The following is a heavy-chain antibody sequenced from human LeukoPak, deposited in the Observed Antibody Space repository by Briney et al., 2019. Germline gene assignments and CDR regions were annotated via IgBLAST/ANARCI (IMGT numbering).Heavy chain of an antibody. Sequence: SETLSLTCIVSGGSINSYFWTWIRQPPGKGLQWIGYIYYTGSTNYNPSLKSQVTISLDTSKNQFSLNLRSVTAADTAVYYCARGGSSSSVWFDPWGPGTLVTVSS. CDR2: IYYTGST. D-gene: IGHD6-13*01. J-gene: IGHJ5*02. CDR1: GGSINSYF. V-gene: IGHV4-59*01. CDR3: ARGGSSSSVWFDP.